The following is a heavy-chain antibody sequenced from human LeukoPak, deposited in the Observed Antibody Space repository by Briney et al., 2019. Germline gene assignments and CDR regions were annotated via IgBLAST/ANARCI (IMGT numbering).Heavy chain of an antibody. CDR2: INHSGST. CDR3: ARVRTRGYSSSWYRGSWFDP. J-gene: IGHJ5*02. V-gene: IGHV4-34*01. CDR1: GGSFSGYY. Sequence: SETLSLTCAVYGGSFSGYYWSWIRQPPGKGLEWIGEINHSGSTNYNPSLKSRVTISVDTSKNQFSLKLSSVTAADTAVYYCARVRTRGYSSSWYRGSWFDPWSQGTLVTVSS. D-gene: IGHD6-13*01.